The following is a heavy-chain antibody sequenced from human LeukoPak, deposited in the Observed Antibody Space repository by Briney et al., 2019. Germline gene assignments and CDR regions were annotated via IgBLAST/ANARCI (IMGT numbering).Heavy chain of an antibody. CDR1: GYSCTSYW. J-gene: IGHJ4*02. CDR2: IYPGDSDT. CDR3: ARHWVGGYCSSTSCYTGLDY. D-gene: IGHD2-2*02. Sequence: GASLKISCKGSGYSCTSYWIGWVRQMPGKGLEWMGIIYPGDSDTRYSPSFQGQVTISADKSISTAYLQWSSLKASDTAMYYCARHWVGGYCSSTSCYTGLDYWGQGTLVTVSS. V-gene: IGHV5-51*01.